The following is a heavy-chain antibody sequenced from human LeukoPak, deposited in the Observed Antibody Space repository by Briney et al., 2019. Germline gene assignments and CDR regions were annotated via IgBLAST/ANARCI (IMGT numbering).Heavy chain of an antibody. J-gene: IGHJ4*02. V-gene: IGHV4-59*06. Sequence: SETLSLTCTVSGGSISSYYWSWIRQHPGKGLEWIGYIYYSGSTYYNPSLKSRVTISVDTSKNQFSLKLSSVTAADTAVYYCARVLTSYYDILTGYYRPPHYFDYWGQGTLVTVSS. CDR2: IYYSGST. D-gene: IGHD3-9*01. CDR3: ARVLTSYYDILTGYYRPPHYFDY. CDR1: GGSISSYY.